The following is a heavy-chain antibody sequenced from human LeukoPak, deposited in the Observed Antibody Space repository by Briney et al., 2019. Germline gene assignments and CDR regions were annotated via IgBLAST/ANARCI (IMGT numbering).Heavy chain of an antibody. CDR2: IWYDGSNK. V-gene: IGHV3-33*01. Sequence: PGGSLRLSCAASGFTFSSYGMHWVRQAPGKGLEWVAVIWYDGSNKYYADSVKGRFTISRDNSKNTLYLQMNSLRAEDTAVYYCARDLLGFGELPIDYWGQGTLVTVSS. CDR3: ARDLLGFGELPIDY. J-gene: IGHJ4*02. CDR1: GFTFSSYG. D-gene: IGHD3-10*01.